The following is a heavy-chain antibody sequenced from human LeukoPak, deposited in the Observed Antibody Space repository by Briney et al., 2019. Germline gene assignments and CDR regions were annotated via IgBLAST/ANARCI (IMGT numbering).Heavy chain of an antibody. Sequence: GESLKISCKGSGYSFTSYWIGWVRQMPGKGLEWMGIIYPGDSDTRYSPSFQGQVTISADKSISTAYLQWSSLKASDTAMYYCARHTPTYYYDSSGYEPLWREDYWGQGTLVTVSS. CDR2: IYPGDSDT. V-gene: IGHV5-51*01. CDR1: GYSFTSYW. CDR3: ARHTPTYYYDSSGYEPLWREDY. D-gene: IGHD3-22*01. J-gene: IGHJ4*02.